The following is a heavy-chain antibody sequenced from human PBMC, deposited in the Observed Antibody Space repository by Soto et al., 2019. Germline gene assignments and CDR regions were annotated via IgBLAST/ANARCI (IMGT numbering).Heavy chain of an antibody. CDR1: GASISNTKW. CDR2: VYDTGDT. Sequence: PSETLSLTCSVSGASISNTKWWSWVRQPPGKGLEWIAEVYDTGDTNYNPSLRSRVTLSVDRSKNQFSLRLNSVTAADTAVYYCAMSPGHYAIDNWGQGTLVTVSS. CDR3: AMSPGHYAIDN. V-gene: IGHV4-4*02. J-gene: IGHJ4*02. D-gene: IGHD4-17*01.